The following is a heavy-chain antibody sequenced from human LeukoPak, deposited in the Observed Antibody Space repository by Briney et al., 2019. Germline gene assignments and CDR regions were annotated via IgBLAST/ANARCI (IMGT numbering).Heavy chain of an antibody. CDR2: FIPIFGSA. CDR3: ASQITMVRGVIVPYYYYGMDV. Sequence: SVKVSCKASGGTFSSYAISWVRQAPGQGLEWMGGFIPIFGSANYAKKFQGRVTITADKSTSTAYMELSSLRSEDTAVYYCASQITMVRGVIVPYYYYGMDVWGKGTTVTVCS. J-gene: IGHJ6*04. D-gene: IGHD3-10*01. CDR1: GGTFSSYA. V-gene: IGHV1-69*06.